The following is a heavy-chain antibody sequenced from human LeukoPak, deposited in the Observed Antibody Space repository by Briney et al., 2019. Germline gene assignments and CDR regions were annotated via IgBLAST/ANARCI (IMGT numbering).Heavy chain of an antibody. Sequence: ASVKVSCKASGYTFTSYGISWVRQAPGQGLEWMGWISAYNGNTNYAQKFQGRVTMTRDTSTSTVYMELRSLKSEDTAVYYCARAYGSGSYYNAGAPPNYYYISVVVWGKGTTVTISS. V-gene: IGHV1-18*01. CDR1: GYTFTSYG. CDR3: ARAYGSGSYYNAGAPPNYYYISVVV. CDR2: ISAYNGNT. D-gene: IGHD3-10*01. J-gene: IGHJ6*03.